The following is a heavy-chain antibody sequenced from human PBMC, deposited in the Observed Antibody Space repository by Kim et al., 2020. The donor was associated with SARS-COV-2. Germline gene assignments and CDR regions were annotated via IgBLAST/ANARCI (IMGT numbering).Heavy chain of an antibody. Sequence: SETLSLTCAVYGGSFSGYYWSWIRQPPGKGLEWIGEINHSGSTNYNPSLKSRVTISVDTSKNQFSLKLSSVTAADTAVYYCARVGVGAPRGFDYWGQGTLVTVSS. CDR1: GGSFSGYY. D-gene: IGHD1-26*01. CDR2: INHSGST. V-gene: IGHV4-34*01. J-gene: IGHJ4*02. CDR3: ARVGVGAPRGFDY.